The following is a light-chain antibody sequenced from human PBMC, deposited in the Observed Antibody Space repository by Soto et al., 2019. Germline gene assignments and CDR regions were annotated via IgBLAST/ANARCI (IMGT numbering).Light chain of an antibody. J-gene: IGLJ2*01. CDR1: SSVVGSYNL. CDR2: EGS. Sequence: QSALTQPASVSGSPGQSITIFCTGTSSVVGSYNLVSWYQQHPGKAPKLMIYEGSKRPSGVSNRFSGSKSGNTASLTISGLQAEDEADYYCCSYAGSSIVVFGGGTKLTVL. CDR3: CSYAGSSIVV. V-gene: IGLV2-23*01.